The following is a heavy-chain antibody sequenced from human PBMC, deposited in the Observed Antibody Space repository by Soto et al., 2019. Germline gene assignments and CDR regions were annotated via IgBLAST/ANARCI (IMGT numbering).Heavy chain of an antibody. CDR3: ARLAGY. CDR2: INHSGST. Sequence: SETLSLTCTVYGGSFSGYYWSWIRQPPGKGLEWIGEINHSGSTNYNPSLKSRVTISVDTSKNQFSLNMSSVTAADTAVYYCARLAGYWGKGILVTVSS. J-gene: IGHJ4*02. V-gene: IGHV4-34*01. CDR1: GGSFSGYY.